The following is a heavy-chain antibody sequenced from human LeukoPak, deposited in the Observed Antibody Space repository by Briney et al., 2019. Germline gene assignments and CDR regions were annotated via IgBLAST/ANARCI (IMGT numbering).Heavy chain of an antibody. V-gene: IGHV5-51*01. CDR1: GYSFTSYW. CDR2: IYPGDSDT. Sequence: GESLKISCKGSGYSFTSYWIGWVRQMPGKGLEWMGIIYPGDSDTIYSPSFQGQVTISADKSISTAYLQWSSLKASDTAMYYCARPALDGYNERWWDYWGQGTLVTVSS. CDR3: ARPALDGYNERWWDY. J-gene: IGHJ4*02. D-gene: IGHD5-24*01.